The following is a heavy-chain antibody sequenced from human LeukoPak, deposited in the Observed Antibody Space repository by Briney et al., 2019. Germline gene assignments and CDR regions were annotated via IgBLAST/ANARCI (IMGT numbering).Heavy chain of an antibody. CDR1: GFTFRNYG. D-gene: IGHD6-6*01. CDR2: ISGSGSDT. CDR3: ARDQRYSSSSVDY. J-gene: IGHJ4*02. V-gene: IGHV3-23*01. Sequence: PGGSLRLSCEASGFTFRNYGMSWVRQAPGKGLEWVSAISGSGSDTDYADSVRGRFTISRDNSKNTLYLQMNSLRAEDTAVYYCARDQRYSSSSVDYWGQGTLVTVSS.